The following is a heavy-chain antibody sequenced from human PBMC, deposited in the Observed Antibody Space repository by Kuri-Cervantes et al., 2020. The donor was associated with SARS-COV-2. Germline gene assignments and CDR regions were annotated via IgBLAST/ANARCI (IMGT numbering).Heavy chain of an antibody. Sequence: GRSLRLSCAASEFTFSSYPMHWVRQAPGKGLEWVAVISYDGSNKYYADSVRGRFTIPRDNSKNTLYLQMNSLRAEETAVYYCAVGESEAFDIWGQGTMVTVSS. J-gene: IGHJ3*02. D-gene: IGHD4-17*01. CDR1: EFTFSSYP. CDR2: ISYDGSNK. V-gene: IGHV3-30-3*01. CDR3: AVGESEAFDI.